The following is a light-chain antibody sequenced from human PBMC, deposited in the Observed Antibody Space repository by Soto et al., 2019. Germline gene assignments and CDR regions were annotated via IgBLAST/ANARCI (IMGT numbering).Light chain of an antibody. CDR2: LNSDGSH. CDR3: QTWGWGV. CDR1: SGHSSYD. J-gene: IGLJ3*02. Sequence: QLVLTQSPSASASLGASVKLTCTLSSGHSSYDIAWHQQQPQKGPRYLMKLNSDGSHTKGDGIPDRFSGSSSGAERYLTISSLQSEDEADYYCQTWGWGVFGGGTKLTVL. V-gene: IGLV4-69*01.